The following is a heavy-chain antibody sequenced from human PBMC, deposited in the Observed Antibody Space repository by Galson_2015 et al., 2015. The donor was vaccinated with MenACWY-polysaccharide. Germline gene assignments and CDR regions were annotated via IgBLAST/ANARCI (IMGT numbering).Heavy chain of an antibody. CDR3: AREREQAVYGMDA. J-gene: IGHJ6*02. D-gene: IGHD1/OR15-1a*01. CDR1: GGTFSSYA. Sequence: SVKVSCKASGGTFSSYAISWVRQAPGQGLEWMGRIIPILGIANYAQKFQGRVTITADKSTSTAYMELSSLRSEDTAVYYCAREREQAVYGMDASGQATTVTVSS. CDR2: IIPILGIA. V-gene: IGHV1-69*04.